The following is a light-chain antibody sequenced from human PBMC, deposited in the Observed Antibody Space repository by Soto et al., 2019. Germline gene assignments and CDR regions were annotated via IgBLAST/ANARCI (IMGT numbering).Light chain of an antibody. CDR1: QSVSSSY. Sequence: EIVLTQSPGTLSLSTGERATLSCRASQSVSSSYLAWYQQKPGQAPRLLIYGASSRATGIPDRFSGSGSGTGFTLTISRLEPEDFAVYYCQQDGSAPTTFGQGTKVEIK. J-gene: IGKJ1*01. V-gene: IGKV3-20*01. CDR2: GAS. CDR3: QQDGSAPTT.